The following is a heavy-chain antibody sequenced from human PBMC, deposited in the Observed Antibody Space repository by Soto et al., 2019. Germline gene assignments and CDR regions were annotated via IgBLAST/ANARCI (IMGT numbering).Heavy chain of an antibody. V-gene: IGHV3-21*01. Sequence: GVSLRLSCAVSGFPLEKYGMNWVRQAPGKVLEWVSSISFSGDYIYYADSVKGRFTISRDNASNSLYLQMNRLGVDDTALYFCAKATHNSKHEFWGPGAQVTVSS. CDR2: ISFSGDYI. CDR3: AKATHNSKHEF. J-gene: IGHJ4*02. D-gene: IGHD2-21*01. CDR1: GFPLEKYG.